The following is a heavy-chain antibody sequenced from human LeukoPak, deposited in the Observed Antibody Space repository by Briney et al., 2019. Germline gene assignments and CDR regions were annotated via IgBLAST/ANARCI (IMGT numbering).Heavy chain of an antibody. V-gene: IGHV3-21*01. CDR2: ISSSSSYI. D-gene: IGHD5-18*01. CDR1: GFTFSSYS. Sequence: GGSLRLSCAASGFTFSSYSMNWVRQAPGKGLEWVSSISSSSSYIYYADSVKGRFTISGDNAKNSLYLQMNSLRAEDTAVYYCARDDRYSYGYYFDYWGQGTLVTVSS. J-gene: IGHJ4*02. CDR3: ARDDRYSYGYYFDY.